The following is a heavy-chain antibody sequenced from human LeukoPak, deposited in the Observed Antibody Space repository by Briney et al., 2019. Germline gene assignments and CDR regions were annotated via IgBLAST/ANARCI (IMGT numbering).Heavy chain of an antibody. V-gene: IGHV4-4*07. CDR3: ARANLYYGSGTLYVNAFDI. CDR2: IYTSGST. CDR1: GGSISSYY. Sequence: SETLSLTCTVSGGSISSYYWSWIRQPAGKGLEWIGRIYTSGSTNYNPSLKSRVTMSVDTSKNQFSLKLSSVTAADTAEYYCARANLYYGSGTLYVNAFDIWGQGTMVTVSS. J-gene: IGHJ3*02. D-gene: IGHD3-10*01.